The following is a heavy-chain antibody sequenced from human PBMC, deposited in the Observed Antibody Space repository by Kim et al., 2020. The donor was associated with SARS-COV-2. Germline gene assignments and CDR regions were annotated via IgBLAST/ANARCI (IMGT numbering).Heavy chain of an antibody. CDR3: ARDSGDY. J-gene: IGHJ4*02. Sequence: SSSTVYYADSVKGRFTISRDNAKNSLYLQMNSLRDEDTAVYYCARDSGDYWGQGTLVTVSS. CDR2: SSSTV. V-gene: IGHV3-48*02.